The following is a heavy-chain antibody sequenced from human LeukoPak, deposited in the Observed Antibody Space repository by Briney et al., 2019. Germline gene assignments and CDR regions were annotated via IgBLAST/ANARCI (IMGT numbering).Heavy chain of an antibody. J-gene: IGHJ4*02. D-gene: IGHD3-22*01. CDR2: ICHSGST. CDR1: GYSISSGYY. CDR3: ERNLRNYYDSSGPGDY. Sequence: SETLSLTGAVSGYSISSGYYWGWIRQPPGKGLEWIGSICHSGSTYYNPSLKSRVTISVDTSKNQFSLKLSSVTAADTAVYYCERNLRNYYDSSGPGDYWGQGTLVTVSS. V-gene: IGHV4-38-2*01.